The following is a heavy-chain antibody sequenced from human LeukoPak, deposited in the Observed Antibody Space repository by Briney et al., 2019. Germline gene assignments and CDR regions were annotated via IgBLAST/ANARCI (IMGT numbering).Heavy chain of an antibody. J-gene: IGHJ4*02. CDR3: ARGYCSGGSCHTLDY. CDR1: GGSISSYY. Sequence: PSETLSLTCTVSGGSISSYYWSWIRQPPGKGLEWIGYIYYSGSTNYNPSLKSRVTISVDTSKNQFSLKLSSVTAADTAVYYCARGYCSGGSCHTLDYWGQGTLVTVSS. V-gene: IGHV4-59*08. D-gene: IGHD2-15*01. CDR2: IYYSGST.